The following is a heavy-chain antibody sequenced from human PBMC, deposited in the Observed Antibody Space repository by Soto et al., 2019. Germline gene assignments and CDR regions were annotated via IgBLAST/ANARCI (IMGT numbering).Heavy chain of an antibody. CDR2: IYSGGRT. V-gene: IGHV3-53*05. CDR1: GFTVSSNY. J-gene: IGHJ6*02. CDR3: AKGRSYYYYYGVDV. Sequence: PGGSLRLSCAASGFTVSSNYMSWVRQAPGKGLEWVSVIYSGGRTYYADSVKGRFTISRDNAKNSLYLQMNSLRPEDTALYYCAKGRSYYYYYGVDVWGQGTTVTVSS.